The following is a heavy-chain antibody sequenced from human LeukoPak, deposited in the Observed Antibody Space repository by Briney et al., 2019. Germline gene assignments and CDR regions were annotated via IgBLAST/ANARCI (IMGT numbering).Heavy chain of an antibody. CDR1: GYTFTGYY. J-gene: IGHJ4*02. Sequence: ASVKVSCKASGYTFTGYYMHWVRQAPGQGLEWMGWINPNSGGTNYAQKFQGRVTMTRDTSISTAYMELSRLRSDDTAVYYCARDSWTPQYYFDYWGQGTLVTVSS. D-gene: IGHD2-15*01. V-gene: IGHV1-2*02. CDR3: ARDSWTPQYYFDY. CDR2: INPNSGGT.